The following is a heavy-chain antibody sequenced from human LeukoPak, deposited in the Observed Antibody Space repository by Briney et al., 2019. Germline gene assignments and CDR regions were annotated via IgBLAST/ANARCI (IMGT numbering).Heavy chain of an antibody. J-gene: IGHJ4*02. Sequence: SVKVSCKASGFTFTSSAVQWVRQARGQRLEWIGWIVVGSGNTNYAQKFQERVTITRDVSTSTAYMELSSLRSEDTAVYYCAARVMWFGELFDYWGQGTLVTVSS. D-gene: IGHD3-10*01. V-gene: IGHV1-58*01. CDR1: GFTFTSSA. CDR2: IVVGSGNT. CDR3: AARVMWFGELFDY.